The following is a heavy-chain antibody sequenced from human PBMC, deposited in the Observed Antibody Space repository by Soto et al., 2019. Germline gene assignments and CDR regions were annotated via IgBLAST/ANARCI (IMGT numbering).Heavy chain of an antibody. Sequence: PGGSLRLSCAASGFAFRSYGMHWVRQAPGKGLEWVALISHDGEKEYYADSVKGRFTISRDNSEKTLFLRMNSLTADDSAVYFCAKAGITVFGEAFDPWGKGPRVTVSS. CDR3: AKAGITVFGEAFDP. CDR2: ISHDGEKE. D-gene: IGHD3-3*01. V-gene: IGHV3-30*18. J-gene: IGHJ5*02. CDR1: GFAFRSYG.